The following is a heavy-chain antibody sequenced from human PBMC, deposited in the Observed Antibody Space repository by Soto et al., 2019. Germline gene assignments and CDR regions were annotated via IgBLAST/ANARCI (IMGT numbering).Heavy chain of an antibody. CDR2: ISGSGGST. J-gene: IGHJ4*02. CDR3: AKDPWWSYGYYIDF. Sequence: EVQLVESGGGLVQPGGSLRLSCAASGLTFSSYAMSWVRQAPGKGLEWVAAISGSGGSTYYADSVKGRFTISRDNSKNTLYLQMNSLRAEDTAVDYCAKDPWWSYGYYIDFWGQGTLVTVSS. CDR1: GLTFSSYA. V-gene: IGHV3-23*04. D-gene: IGHD1-26*01.